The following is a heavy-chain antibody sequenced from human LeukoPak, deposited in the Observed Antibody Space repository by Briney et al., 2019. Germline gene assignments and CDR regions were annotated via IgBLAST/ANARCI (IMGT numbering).Heavy chain of an antibody. J-gene: IGHJ4*02. CDR1: GFTFSSYW. CDR2: IASEGSST. CDR3: ARGRPHGNDY. D-gene: IGHD4-23*01. V-gene: IGHV3-74*01. Sequence: GGSLRLSCAASGFTFSSYWMNWVRQAPGKGLVWVSRIASEGSSTTYADSVKGRFSISRDNAKNTLYLQMNSLRVEDTAVYYCARGRPHGNDYWGQGTLVTVSS.